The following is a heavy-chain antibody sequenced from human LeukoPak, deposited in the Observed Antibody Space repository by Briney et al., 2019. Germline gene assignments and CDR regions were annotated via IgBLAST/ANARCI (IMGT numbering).Heavy chain of an antibody. CDR3: ARAVSGRFDY. CDR2: IYYSGST. D-gene: IGHD6-19*01. Sequence: SETLSLTYTVSGGSMSPYHWGWIRQPPGKGLEWTGYIYYSGSTNYNPSLKSRVTISVDTSKNQFSLKLSSVTAADTAIYYCARAVSGRFDYWGQGTLVTVSS. J-gene: IGHJ4*02. V-gene: IGHV4-59*08. CDR1: GGSMSPYH.